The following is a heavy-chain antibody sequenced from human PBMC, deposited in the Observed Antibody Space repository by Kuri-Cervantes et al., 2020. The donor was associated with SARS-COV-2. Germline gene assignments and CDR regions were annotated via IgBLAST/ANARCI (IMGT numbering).Heavy chain of an antibody. D-gene: IGHD4-17*01. V-gene: IGHV1-69*06. CDR1: GGTFSSYA. CDR3: ARLSGLSTVTTSRPY. CDR2: IIPIFGTA. J-gene: IGHJ4*02. Sequence: SVKVSCKASGGTFSSYAISWVRQAPGQGLEWMGGIIPIFGTANYAQKFQGRVTITADKSMSTAYMELSSLRSEDTAVYYCARLSGLSTVTTSRPYWGQGTLVTVSS.